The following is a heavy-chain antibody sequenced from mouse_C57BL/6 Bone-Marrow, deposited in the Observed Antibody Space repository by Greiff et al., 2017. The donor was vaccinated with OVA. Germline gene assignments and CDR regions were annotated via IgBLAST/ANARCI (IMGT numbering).Heavy chain of an antibody. CDR2: IDRNSGGT. CDR3: ARRGNSSGYVVYFDY. V-gene: IGHV1-62-3*01. J-gene: IGHJ2*01. D-gene: IGHD3-2*02. Sequence: VQLQQPGAELVKPGASVKLSCKASGYTFSSYWMHWVKQRPGRGLEWIGRIDRNSGGTKYTEQFTGKATMTVDKPSSTAYMQLSSLRSEDSAVYDCARRGNSSGYVVYFDYWGQGTTLTVSS. CDR1: GYTFSSYW.